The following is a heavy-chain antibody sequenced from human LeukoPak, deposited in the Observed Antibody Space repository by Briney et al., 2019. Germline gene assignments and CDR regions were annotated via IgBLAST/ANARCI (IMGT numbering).Heavy chain of an antibody. CDR1: GFTFSSYA. CDR3: AKSIVGATLGPYAFDI. D-gene: IGHD1-26*01. Sequence: GGSLRLSCAAPGFTFSSYAMSWVRQAPGKGLEWVSAISGSGGSTYYADSVKGRFTISRDNSKNTLYLQMNSLRAEDTAVYYCAKSIVGATLGPYAFDIWGQGTMVTVSS. J-gene: IGHJ3*02. CDR2: ISGSGGST. V-gene: IGHV3-23*01.